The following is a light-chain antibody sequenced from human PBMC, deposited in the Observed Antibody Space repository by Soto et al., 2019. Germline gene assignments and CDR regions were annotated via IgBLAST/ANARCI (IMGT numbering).Light chain of an antibody. CDR3: QTWDSSTVV. CDR2: QDS. J-gene: IGLJ2*01. CDR1: KLGDKY. V-gene: IGLV3-1*01. Sequence: SYELTQPPSVSVSPGQTASITCSGDKLGDKYACWFQQKPGQSPVLVIYQDSKRPSGIPERFSSSNSGNTATLTISGTQGMDEAEYYCQTWDSSTVVFGGGTKLTVL.